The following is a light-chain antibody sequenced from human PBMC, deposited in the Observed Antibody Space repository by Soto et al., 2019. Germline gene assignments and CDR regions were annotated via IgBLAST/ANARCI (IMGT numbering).Light chain of an antibody. CDR2: DAS. Sequence: DIQMTQSPSSLSASVGDRVTITCQASQDISNYLNWYQQKPGKAPKLLIYDASNLETGVPSRFSGSGSGTDFTFTISRLQPEDIATYYCQQYDNLPSITFGQGTRLDVK. V-gene: IGKV1-33*01. CDR1: QDISNY. J-gene: IGKJ5*01. CDR3: QQYDNLPSIT.